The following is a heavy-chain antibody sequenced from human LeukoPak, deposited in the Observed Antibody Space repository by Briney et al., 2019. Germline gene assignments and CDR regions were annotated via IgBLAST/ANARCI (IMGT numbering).Heavy chain of an antibody. D-gene: IGHD5-18*01. CDR1: GFTFSSYG. Sequence: GGSLRLSCAASGFTFSSYGMHWVRQAPGKGLEWVVVIWYDGSNKYYADSVKGRFTISRDNSKNTLYLQMNSLRAEDTAVYYCAKDGDTYYFDYWGQGTLVTVSS. V-gene: IGHV3-33*06. CDR3: AKDGDTYYFDY. J-gene: IGHJ4*02. CDR2: IWYDGSNK.